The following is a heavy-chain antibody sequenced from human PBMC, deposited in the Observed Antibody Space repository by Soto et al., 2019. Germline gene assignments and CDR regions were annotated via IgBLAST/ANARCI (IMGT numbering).Heavy chain of an antibody. CDR3: AKEIAVAVATPPEY. J-gene: IGHJ4*02. CDR2: ISGSGGET. CDR1: GFIYSIYA. D-gene: IGHD5-12*01. V-gene: IGHV3-23*01. Sequence: EVQLLQSGGGLVQPGGSLRLSCTASGFIYSIYAMAWVRQAPGKGLEWVSAISGSGGETYYADSVKGRFTISRDNSKNTVYLQITNLRAEDTAVYYCAKEIAVAVATPPEYWGQGTLVTVSS.